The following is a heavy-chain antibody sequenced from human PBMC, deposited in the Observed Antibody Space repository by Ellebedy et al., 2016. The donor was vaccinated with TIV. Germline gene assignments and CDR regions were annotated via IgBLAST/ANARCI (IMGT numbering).Heavy chain of an antibody. V-gene: IGHV1-2*02. D-gene: IGHD3-3*01. CDR3: ARGLRFLEWLSQYDAFDI. J-gene: IGHJ3*02. CDR2: INPNSGGT. CDR1: GYTFTGYY. Sequence: ASVKVSCXASGYTFTGYYMHWVRQAPGQGLEWMGWINPNSGGTNYAQKFQGRVTMTRDTSISTAYMELSRLRSDDTAVYYCARGLRFLEWLSQYDAFDIWGQGTMVTVSS.